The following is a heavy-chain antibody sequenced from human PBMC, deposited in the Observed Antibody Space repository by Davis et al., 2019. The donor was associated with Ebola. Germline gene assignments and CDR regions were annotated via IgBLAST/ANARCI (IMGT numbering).Heavy chain of an antibody. Sequence: HPQTPSPTRAISADSLPSGGWNWIRQSPSRGRECLGRTYYSSKWYDGYAESVKSRINISPDTAKNQFSLHLNSVTPEDTAVYYCVRGWGRSGLDVWGQGTTVTVSS. CDR2: TYYSSKWYD. D-gene: IGHD3-16*01. CDR3: VRGWGRSGLDV. J-gene: IGHJ6*02. V-gene: IGHV6-1*01. CDR1: ADSLPSGG.